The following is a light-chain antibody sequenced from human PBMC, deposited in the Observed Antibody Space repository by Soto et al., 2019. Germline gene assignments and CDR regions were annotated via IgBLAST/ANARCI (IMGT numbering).Light chain of an antibody. CDR1: QTIFSW. V-gene: IGKV1-5*01. Sequence: DIPMTQSPSTLSASVGDRVTVTCRASQTIFSWLAWFPQKPGKAPKLLIYDGSTLESGVPSRFTGSGSGTEFTLTISSLQPDDFATYICQQYKSDFPTFGQGTKVDIK. CDR3: QQYKSDFPT. CDR2: DGS. J-gene: IGKJ1*01.